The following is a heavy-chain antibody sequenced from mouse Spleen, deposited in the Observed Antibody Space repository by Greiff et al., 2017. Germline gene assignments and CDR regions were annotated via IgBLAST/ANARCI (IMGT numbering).Heavy chain of an antibody. CDR1: GYAFSSPW. V-gene: IGHV1-82*01. CDR3: ARGDYYGPYAMDY. CDR2: IYPGDGDT. D-gene: IGHD2-1*01. J-gene: IGHJ4*01. Sequence: VQLQQSGPELVKPGASVKISCKASGYAFSSPWMNWVKQRPGKGLEWIGRIYPGDGDTNYNGKFKGKATLTADKSSSTAYMQLSSLTSEDSAVYFCARGDYYGPYAMDYWGQGTSVTVSS.